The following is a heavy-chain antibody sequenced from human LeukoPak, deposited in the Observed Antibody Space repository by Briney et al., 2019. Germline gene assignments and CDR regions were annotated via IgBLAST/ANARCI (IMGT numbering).Heavy chain of an antibody. V-gene: IGHV3-74*01. J-gene: IGHJ4*02. CDR3: ARVSSSSWWALDY. CDR1: GFTFSSYW. Sequence: GGSLRLSCAASGFTFSSYWMHWVRHAPGKGLVWVSRINTDGSSTSYADSVKGRFTIPRDNAKNTLYLQMNSLRAEDTAVYYCARVSSSSWWALDYWGQGTLVTVSS. D-gene: IGHD6-13*01. CDR2: INTDGSST.